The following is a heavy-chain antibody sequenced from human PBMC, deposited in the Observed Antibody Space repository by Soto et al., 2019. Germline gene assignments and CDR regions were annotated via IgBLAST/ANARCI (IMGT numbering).Heavy chain of an antibody. Sequence: SETLSLTCTVSGGSISSYYWSWIRQPPGKGLEWIGYIYYSGSTNYNPSLKSRVTISVDTSKNQFSLKLSSVTAADMAVYYCARRWGYYFDYWGQGTLVTAPQ. CDR2: IYYSGST. D-gene: IGHD3-16*01. V-gene: IGHV4-59*01. J-gene: IGHJ4*02. CDR1: GGSISSYY. CDR3: ARRWGYYFDY.